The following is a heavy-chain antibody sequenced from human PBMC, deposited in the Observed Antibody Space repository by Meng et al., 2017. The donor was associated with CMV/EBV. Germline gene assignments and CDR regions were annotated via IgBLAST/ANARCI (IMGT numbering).Heavy chain of an antibody. CDR2: IYTSGST. D-gene: IGHD6-13*01. CDR3: AREMPIAAAGCFDY. CDR1: GGSISSYY. Sequence: QVRLQESGPGLVKPSETLSLTGPVSGGSISSYYWSWIRQPAGKGLEWIGRIYTSGSTNYNPSLKSRVTMSVDTSKNQFSLKLSSVTAADTAVYYCAREMPIAAAGCFDYWGQGTLVTVSS. J-gene: IGHJ4*02. V-gene: IGHV4-4*07.